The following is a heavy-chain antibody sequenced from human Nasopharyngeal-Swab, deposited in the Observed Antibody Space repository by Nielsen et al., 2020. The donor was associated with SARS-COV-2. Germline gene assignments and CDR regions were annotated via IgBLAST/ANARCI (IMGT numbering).Heavy chain of an antibody. CDR2: ISYDGSNK. CDR1: GFTFSSYG. CDR3: ANFGLEWSTSSDYYGMDV. Sequence: GESLKISCAASGFTFSSYGMHWVRQAPGKGLEWVAVISYDGSNKYYADSVKGRFTISRDNSKNTLYLQMNSLRAEDTAVYYCANFGLEWSTSSDYYGMDVWGQGTTVTVSS. D-gene: IGHD3-3*01. J-gene: IGHJ6*02. V-gene: IGHV3-30*18.